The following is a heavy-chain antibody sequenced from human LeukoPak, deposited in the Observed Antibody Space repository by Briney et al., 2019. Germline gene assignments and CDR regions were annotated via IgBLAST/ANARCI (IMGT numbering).Heavy chain of an antibody. CDR2: INHSGST. Sequence: SSETLSLTCAVYGGSFSGYYWSWIRQPPGKGLEWIGEINHSGSTNYNPPLKSRVTISVDTSKNQYSLNLSSVTAADTAVYYCARGTMTTVTYYFDYWGQGTLVTVSS. CDR3: ARGTMTTVTYYFDY. J-gene: IGHJ4*02. D-gene: IGHD4-17*01. CDR1: GGSFSGYY. V-gene: IGHV4-34*01.